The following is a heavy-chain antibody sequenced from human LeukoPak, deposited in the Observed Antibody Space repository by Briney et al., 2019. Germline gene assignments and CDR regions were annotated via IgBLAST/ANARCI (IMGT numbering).Heavy chain of an antibody. J-gene: IGHJ6*03. CDR2: IYYSGST. CDR1: GGSISSSSYY. D-gene: IGHD3-10*01. CDR3: ARVYYGSGSYSVYMDV. Sequence: SETLSLTCAVSGGSISSSSYYWGWIRQPPGKGLEWIGSIYYSGSTYYNPSLKSRVTISVDTSKNQFSLKLSSVTAADTAVYYCARVYYGSGSYSVYMDVWGKGTTVTISS. V-gene: IGHV4-39*07.